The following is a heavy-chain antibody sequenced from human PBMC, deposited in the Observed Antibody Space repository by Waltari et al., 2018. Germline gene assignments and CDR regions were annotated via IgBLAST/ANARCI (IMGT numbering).Heavy chain of an antibody. Sequence: EVQLVESGGGLVKPGGSLRLSCAASGFTFSSYSMNWVRQAPGKGLEWVSSISSSSSYIYYADSVKGRFTISRDNAKNSLYLQMNSLRAEDTAVYYCAREYCSGGSCYPWGQGTLVTVSS. D-gene: IGHD2-15*01. CDR3: AREYCSGGSCYP. J-gene: IGHJ5*02. CDR1: GFTFSSYS. V-gene: IGHV3-21*01. CDR2: ISSSSSYI.